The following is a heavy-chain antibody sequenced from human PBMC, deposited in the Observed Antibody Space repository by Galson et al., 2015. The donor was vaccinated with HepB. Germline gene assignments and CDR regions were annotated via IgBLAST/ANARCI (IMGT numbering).Heavy chain of an antibody. CDR2: ISQSGTYT. Sequence: SLRLSCAASGFTFSDYYMSWIRQAPGKGLEWISYISQSGTYTNYADSVKGRFTISRDNAQNSLYLQINSLRAEDTAVYYCARVADADYGDHSHFDSWSQGTLVTVSS. D-gene: IGHD4-17*01. CDR3: ARVADADYGDHSHFDS. J-gene: IGHJ4*02. V-gene: IGHV3-11*06. CDR1: GFTFSDYY.